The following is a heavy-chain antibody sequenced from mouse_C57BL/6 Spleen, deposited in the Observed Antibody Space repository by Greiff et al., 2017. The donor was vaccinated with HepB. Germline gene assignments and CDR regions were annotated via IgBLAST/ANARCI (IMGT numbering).Heavy chain of an antibody. J-gene: IGHJ1*03. CDR3: ASMPFYGSSYVHWHFDV. CDR2: INYDGSST. CDR1: GFTFSDYY. D-gene: IGHD1-1*01. Sequence: DVKLVESEGGLVQPGSSMKLSCTASGFTFSDYYMAWVRQVPEKGLEWVANINYDGSSTYYLESLKSRFIISRDNAKNILYLQMSSLKSEDTATYYCASMPFYGSSYVHWHFDVWGTGTTVTVSS. V-gene: IGHV5-16*01.